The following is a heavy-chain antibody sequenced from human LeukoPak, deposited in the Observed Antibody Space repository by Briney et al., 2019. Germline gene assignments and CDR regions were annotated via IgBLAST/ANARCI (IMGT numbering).Heavy chain of an antibody. CDR3: ARVTANLFDY. V-gene: IGHV4-34*01. D-gene: IGHD1-14*01. J-gene: IGHJ4*02. CDR2: INHSGST. CDR1: GGSFSGYY. Sequence: SETLSLTCAVYGGSFSGYYWSWIRQPPGKGLEWMGEINHSGSTNYNPSLKSRVTISVDTSKNQFSLKLSSVTAADTAVYYCARVTANLFDYWGQGTLVTVSS.